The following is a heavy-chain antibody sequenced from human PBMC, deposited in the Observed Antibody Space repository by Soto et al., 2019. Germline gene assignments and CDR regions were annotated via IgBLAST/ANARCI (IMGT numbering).Heavy chain of an antibody. J-gene: IGHJ6*03. Sequence: GGSLRLSCAASGFTFSSYAMSWVRQAPGKGLEWVSAISGSGGSTYYADSVKGRFTISRDNSKNTLYLQMNSLRAEDTAVYYCAKDSGIGIAAAGSTLGYYYYYMDVWGKGTTVTVSS. CDR1: GFTFSSYA. D-gene: IGHD6-13*01. CDR3: AKDSGIGIAAAGSTLGYYYYYMDV. V-gene: IGHV3-23*01. CDR2: ISGSGGST.